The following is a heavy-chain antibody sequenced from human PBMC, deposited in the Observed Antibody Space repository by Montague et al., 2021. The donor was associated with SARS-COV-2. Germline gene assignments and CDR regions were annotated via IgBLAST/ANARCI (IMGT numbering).Heavy chain of an antibody. CDR2: ISYDGSNK. J-gene: IGHJ6*03. CDR1: GFTFSSYA. D-gene: IGHD3-3*01. CDR3: ARDYRYYDFWSGYSKGQNYYYYYYMDV. V-gene: IGHV3-30*04. Sequence: SLRLSLSASGFTFSSYAMHWVRQAPGKGLEWAAVISYDGSNKYYADSVKGRFTISRDNSKNTLYLQMNSLRAEDTAVYYCARDYRYYDFWSGYSKGQNYYYYYYMDVWGKGTTVTVSS.